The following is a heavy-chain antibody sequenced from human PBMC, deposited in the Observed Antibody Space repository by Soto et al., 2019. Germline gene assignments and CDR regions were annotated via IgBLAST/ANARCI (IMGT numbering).Heavy chain of an antibody. CDR1: GGSISSGGYS. J-gene: IGHJ4*02. CDR2: IYHSGST. V-gene: IGHV4-30-2*01. Sequence: QLQLQESGSGLVKPSQTLSLTCAVSGGSISSGGYSWSWIRQPPGKGLEWIGYIYHSGSTYYNPSLTSRVTISXXRXKXXFSLKLSSVTAADTAVYYCARGSPLYGATSYYFDYWGQGTLVTVSS. D-gene: IGHD2-2*02. CDR3: ARGSPLYGATSYYFDY.